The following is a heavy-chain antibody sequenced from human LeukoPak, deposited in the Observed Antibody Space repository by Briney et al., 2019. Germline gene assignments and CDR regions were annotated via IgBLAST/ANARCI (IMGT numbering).Heavy chain of an antibody. CDR1: GYTFTGYY. D-gene: IGHD3-10*01. J-gene: IGHJ4*02. V-gene: IGHV1-2*02. CDR2: INPNSGGT. CDR3: ARRGDYYGSGSYDFDY. Sequence: ASVKVSCKASGYTFTGYYMHWVRQAPGQGLEWMGWINPNSGGTNYAQKFQGRVTMTRDTSISTAYLQWSSLKASDTAMYYCARRGDYYGSGSYDFDYWGQGTLVTVSS.